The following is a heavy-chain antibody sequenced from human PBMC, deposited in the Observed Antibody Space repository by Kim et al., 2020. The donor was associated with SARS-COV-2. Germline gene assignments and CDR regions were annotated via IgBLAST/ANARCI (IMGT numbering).Heavy chain of an antibody. V-gene: IGHV1-3*01. CDR3: ARAFFRLWEPYYGVNWFDP. CDR1: GYTFTSYA. J-gene: IGHJ5*02. D-gene: IGHD1-26*01. Sequence: ASVKVSCKASGYTFTSYAMHWVRQAPGQRLEWMGWINAGNGNTKYSQKFQGRVTITRDTSASTAYMELSSLRSEDTAVYYCARAFFRLWEPYYGVNWFDPWGQGTLVTVSS. CDR2: INAGNGNT.